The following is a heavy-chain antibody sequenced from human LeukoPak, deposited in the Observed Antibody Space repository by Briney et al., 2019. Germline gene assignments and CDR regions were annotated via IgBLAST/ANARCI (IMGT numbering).Heavy chain of an antibody. CDR1: GFTFSSYS. D-gene: IGHD4-23*01. V-gene: IGHV3-48*04. CDR2: ISSSSSTI. J-gene: IGHJ4*02. CDR3: ARDYGGNSGMVYYFDY. Sequence: GGSLRLSCAASGFTFSSYSMNWVRQAPGKGLEWVSYISSSSSTIYYADSVKGRFTISRDNAKNSLYLQMNSLRAEDTAVYYCARDYGGNSGMVYYFDYWGQGTLVTVSS.